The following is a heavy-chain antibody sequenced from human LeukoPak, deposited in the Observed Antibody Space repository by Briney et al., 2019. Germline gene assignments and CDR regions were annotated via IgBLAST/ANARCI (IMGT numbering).Heavy chain of an antibody. D-gene: IGHD2-2*01. Sequence: ASVKVSCKASGYTFTSYGISWVRQAAGQGLEWMGWISAYNGNTNYAQKLQGRVTMTTDTSTSTAYMELRSLRSDDTAVYYCARDRYCSSTSCYRGRFDPWGQGTLVTVSS. CDR1: GYTFTSYG. CDR3: ARDRYCSSTSCYRGRFDP. V-gene: IGHV1-18*04. CDR2: ISAYNGNT. J-gene: IGHJ5*02.